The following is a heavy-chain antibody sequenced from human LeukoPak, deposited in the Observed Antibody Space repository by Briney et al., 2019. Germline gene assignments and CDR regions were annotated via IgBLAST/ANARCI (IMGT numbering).Heavy chain of an antibody. J-gene: IGHJ4*02. Sequence: GGSLRLSCAASGFTFSSYGMHWVRQAPGKGLEWVALISFDGSNKYSADSVKGRFTISRDNSKNTLYLQMNSLRAEDTAVYYCAKSPYSSGWVPSYFDHWGQGTLVTVSS. V-gene: IGHV3-30*18. CDR3: AKSPYSSGWVPSYFDH. CDR1: GFTFSSYG. CDR2: ISFDGSNK. D-gene: IGHD6-19*01.